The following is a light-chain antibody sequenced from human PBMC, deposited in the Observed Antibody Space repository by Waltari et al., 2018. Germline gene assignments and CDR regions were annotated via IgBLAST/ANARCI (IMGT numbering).Light chain of an antibody. CDR3: MQGSQLPYS. V-gene: IGKV2D-29*02. CDR1: QSLLQSDGKTH. CDR2: EVS. J-gene: IGKJ2*03. Sequence: DIVLTQTALSLSVTPGQPASISCKSSQSLLQSDGKTHLYWYLQRPGQSPHLLIYEVSNRLLGVPDRFSGSGSGTDFTLTISRVEAEDLGAYYCMQGSQLPYSFGQGTKLEIK.